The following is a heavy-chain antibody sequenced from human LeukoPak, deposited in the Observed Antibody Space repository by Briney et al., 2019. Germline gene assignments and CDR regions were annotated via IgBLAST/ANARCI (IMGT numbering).Heavy chain of an antibody. CDR3: AKEETRFYDRDKYMGFDY. CDR2: ISWNGGNI. J-gene: IGHJ4*02. D-gene: IGHD3-22*01. Sequence: GGSLRLSCAASGFTFAHYTLHWVRQAPGKGLEWVSLISWNGGNIFYADSVKGRFTLSRDNSKNSLYLQMNSLRTEDTALYYCAKEETRFYDRDKYMGFDYWGQGTLVTVSS. V-gene: IGHV3-43*01. CDR1: GFTFAHYT.